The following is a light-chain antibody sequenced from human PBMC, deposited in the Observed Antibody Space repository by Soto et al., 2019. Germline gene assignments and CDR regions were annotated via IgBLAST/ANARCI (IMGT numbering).Light chain of an antibody. Sequence: VHMTQSASSLSASVGDEVTITCRASQSISSWLAWYQQKLGKAPKLLIYDASSLESGVPSRFSGSGYGTEFNLTITSLQTDDFATYYCQQYNSYPWTFGQGTKVDI. J-gene: IGKJ1*01. V-gene: IGKV1-5*01. CDR1: QSISSW. CDR3: QQYNSYPWT. CDR2: DAS.